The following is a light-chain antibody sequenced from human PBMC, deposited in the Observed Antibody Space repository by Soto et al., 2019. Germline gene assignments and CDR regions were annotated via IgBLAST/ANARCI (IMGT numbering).Light chain of an antibody. CDR1: QSISSY. CDR3: QQSYSRPRA. J-gene: IGKJ1*01. CDR2: TAS. V-gene: IGKV1-39*01. Sequence: IQITPSSSSPSASVGDRITITWRASQSISSYVNWYQQKPGKAPNLLIYTASNLESGVPSRFSGSGSGTDFTLTISSLQPEDFATYFCQQSYSRPRAFGQGTKVDIK.